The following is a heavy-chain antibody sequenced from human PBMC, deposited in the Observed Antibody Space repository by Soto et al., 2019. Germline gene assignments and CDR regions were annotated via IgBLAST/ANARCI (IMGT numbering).Heavy chain of an antibody. J-gene: IGHJ6*02. Sequence: GGSLRLSCAASGFTFSSYGMHWVRQAPGKGLEWVAVISYDGSNKYYADSVKGRFTISRDNSKNTLYLQMNSLRAEDTAVYYCAKDPIETSETGTTSYYYGMDVWGQGTTVTVSS. V-gene: IGHV3-30*18. CDR1: GFTFSSYG. CDR2: ISYDGSNK. D-gene: IGHD1-7*01. CDR3: AKDPIETSETGTTSYYYGMDV.